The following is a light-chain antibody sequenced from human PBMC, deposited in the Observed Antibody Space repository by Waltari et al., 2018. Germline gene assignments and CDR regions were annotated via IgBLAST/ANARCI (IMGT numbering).Light chain of an antibody. V-gene: IGKV1-8*01. J-gene: IGKJ1*01. CDR1: QGVSSY. CDR3: QQYYSYPVT. Sequence: AIRLTQSPSSIAASTGAKVTLPCRASQGVSSYLAWYQQKPGRAPKLLLYASSTLQPDIPSRFGVSGSGTDFSLTISCLQSEDFASYFCQQYYSYPVTFGQGTRVEV. CDR2: ASS.